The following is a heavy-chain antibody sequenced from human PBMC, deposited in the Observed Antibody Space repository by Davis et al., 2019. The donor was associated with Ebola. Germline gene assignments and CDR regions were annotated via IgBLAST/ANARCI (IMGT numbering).Heavy chain of an antibody. D-gene: IGHD6-13*01. CDR2: IYYSGST. J-gene: IGHJ4*02. CDR3: ARNRIAAAVYFDY. Sequence: PSETLSLTCAVYGGSFSGYYWSWIRQPPGKGLEWIGYIYYSGSTNYNPSLKSRVTISVDTSKNQFSLKLSSVTAADTAVYYCARNRIAAAVYFDYWGQGTLVTVSS. CDR1: GGSFSGYY. V-gene: IGHV4-59*12.